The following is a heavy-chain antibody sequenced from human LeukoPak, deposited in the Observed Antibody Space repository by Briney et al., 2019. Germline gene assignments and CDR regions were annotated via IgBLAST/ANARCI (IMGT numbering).Heavy chain of an antibody. V-gene: IGHV4-61*02. Sequence: SETLPLTRTVSNGSISSGSYYWSWIRQPAGKGLEWIGRIYTSGSTNYNPSLKSRVTISVDTSKNQFSLKLSSVTAADTAVYYCASFPGHWGQGTLVTVSS. CDR3: ASFPGH. CDR1: NGSISSGSYY. CDR2: IYTSGST. J-gene: IGHJ1*01.